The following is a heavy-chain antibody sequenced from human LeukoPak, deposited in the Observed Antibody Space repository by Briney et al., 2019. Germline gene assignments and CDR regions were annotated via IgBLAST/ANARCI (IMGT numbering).Heavy chain of an antibody. CDR3: ARECSSTSCYSLAFDI. D-gene: IGHD2-2*01. J-gene: IGHJ3*02. CDR1: GGTFSSYA. CDR2: IIPIFGTA. Sequence: GASVKVSCKASGGTFSSYAISWVRQTPGQGLEWMGGIIPIFGTANYAQKFQGRVTITTDESTSAAYMELSSLRSEDTAVYYCARECSSTSCYSLAFDIWGRGTMVTVSS. V-gene: IGHV1-69*05.